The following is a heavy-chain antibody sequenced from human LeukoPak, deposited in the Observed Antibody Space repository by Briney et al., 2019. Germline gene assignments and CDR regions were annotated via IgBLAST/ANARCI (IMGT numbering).Heavy chain of an antibody. CDR3: ARETAYYYDSSGYYQYYFDY. CDR1: GGSISSSSYY. V-gene: IGHV4-31*03. CDR2: IYYSGST. D-gene: IGHD3-22*01. J-gene: IGHJ4*02. Sequence: PSETLSLTCTVSGGSISSSSYYWGWIRQPPGKGLEWIGYIYYSGSTYYNPSLKSRVTISVDTSKNQFSLKLSSVTAADTAVYYCARETAYYYDSSGYYQYYFDYWGQGTLVTVSS.